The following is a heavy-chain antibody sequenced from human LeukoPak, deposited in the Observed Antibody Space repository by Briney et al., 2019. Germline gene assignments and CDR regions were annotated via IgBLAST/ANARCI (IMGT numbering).Heavy chain of an antibody. J-gene: IGHJ4*02. Sequence: PGGSLTLSCAASGFIFSSYSMNWARHAPGNGLEWLSSISSTSTYIHYADSLKGRFTISRDNARNSLYLRINSLGVEDTADYFGVRVQRGEMATFDFWGQGTLVTVSS. CDR3: VRVQRGEMATFDF. CDR1: GFIFSSYS. D-gene: IGHD5-24*01. CDR2: ISSTSTYI. V-gene: IGHV3-21*01.